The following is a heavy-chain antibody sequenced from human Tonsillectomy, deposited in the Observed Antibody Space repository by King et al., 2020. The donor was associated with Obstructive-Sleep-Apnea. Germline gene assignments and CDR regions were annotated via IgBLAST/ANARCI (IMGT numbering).Heavy chain of an antibody. CDR1: GGSISSYY. J-gene: IGHJ4*02. Sequence: VQLQESGPGLVKPSETLSLTCTVSGGSISSYYWSWIRQPLGKGLEWIGYIYYSGSTDYNPSLKSRVTISVDTSKNQFSLKLSSVTAADTAVYYCARLRAGRAVRGVTCLDYWGQGTLVTVSS. D-gene: IGHD3-10*01. CDR3: ARLRAGRAVRGVTCLDY. CDR2: IYYSGST. V-gene: IGHV4-59*01.